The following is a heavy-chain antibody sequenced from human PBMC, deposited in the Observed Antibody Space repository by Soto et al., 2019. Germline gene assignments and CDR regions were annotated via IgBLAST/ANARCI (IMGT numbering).Heavy chain of an antibody. CDR2: IYSGGST. CDR1: GFTVSSNY. J-gene: IGHJ4*02. D-gene: IGHD6-19*01. CDR3: ARDTGYSSGWYESN. V-gene: IGHV3-53*01. Sequence: PGGSLRLSCAASGFTVSSNYMSWIRQAPGKGLEWVSVIYSGGSTYYADSVKGRFTISRDNYKNTLYLQMNSLRAEDTAVYYCARDTGYSSGWYESNWGQGTLVTVSS.